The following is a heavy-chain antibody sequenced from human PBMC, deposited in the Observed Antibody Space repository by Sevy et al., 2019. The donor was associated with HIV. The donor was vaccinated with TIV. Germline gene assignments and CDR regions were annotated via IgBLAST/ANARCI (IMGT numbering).Heavy chain of an antibody. Sequence: SETLSLTCTVSGGSISSNYWNWIRQPPGKGLEWIGYIKNSGSTNYNPSLKSRVTMSVDTSKNQFSLKLSSVTAADTAVYYCARELPIAAAGPGFDYWGQGTLVTV. CDR1: GGSISSNY. CDR3: ARELPIAAAGPGFDY. CDR2: IKNSGST. D-gene: IGHD6-13*01. J-gene: IGHJ4*02. V-gene: IGHV4-59*12.